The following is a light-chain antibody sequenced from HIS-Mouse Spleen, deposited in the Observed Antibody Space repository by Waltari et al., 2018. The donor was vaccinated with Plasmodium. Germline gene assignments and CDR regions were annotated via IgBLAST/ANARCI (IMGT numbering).Light chain of an antibody. J-gene: IGLJ2*01. CDR1: SSDVGGYNY. CDR3: SSYTSSSTLV. Sequence: QSALTQPASVSGSPGQSITISCTGTSSDVGGYNYVYWYQQHPGKAPKLIIYDVSNRHSGVSNRFSGSKSGNTASLTISGLQAEDEADYYCSSYTSSSTLVFGGGTKLTVL. V-gene: IGLV2-14*03. CDR2: DVS.